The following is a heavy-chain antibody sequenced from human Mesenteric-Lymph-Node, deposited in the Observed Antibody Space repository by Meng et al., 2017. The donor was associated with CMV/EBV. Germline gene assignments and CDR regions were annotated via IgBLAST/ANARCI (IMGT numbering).Heavy chain of an antibody. CDR3: ARRKVATRNWYFDL. D-gene: IGHD5-12*01. CDR1: GWSLSCDC. V-gene: IGHV4-34*01. J-gene: IGHJ2*01. Sequence: VYGWSLSCDCWSWSRKPPGKGLEWIGEINHSGGTNYNRSLKSRVTISVDTSKNQFSLKLSSVTAADTAVYYCARRKVATRNWYFDLWGRGTLVTVSS. CDR2: INHSGGT.